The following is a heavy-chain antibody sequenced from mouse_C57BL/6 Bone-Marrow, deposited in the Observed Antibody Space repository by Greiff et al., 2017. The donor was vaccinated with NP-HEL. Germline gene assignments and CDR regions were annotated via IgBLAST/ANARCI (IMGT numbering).Heavy chain of an antibody. Sequence: VQLKESGAELVRPGASVSLSCKASGYTFTDYEMHWVKQTPVHGLEWIGAIDPETGGTAYNQKFKGKAILTADKSSSTAYMELRSLTSEYSAVYYCTRSGLFADWGQGTLVTVSA. J-gene: IGHJ3*01. CDR3: TRSGLFAD. CDR1: GYTFTDYE. CDR2: IDPETGGT. V-gene: IGHV1-15*01.